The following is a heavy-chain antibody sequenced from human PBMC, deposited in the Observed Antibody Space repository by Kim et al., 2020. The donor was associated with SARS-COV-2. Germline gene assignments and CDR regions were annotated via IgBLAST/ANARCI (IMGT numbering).Heavy chain of an antibody. CDR3: VRENYWAFDI. D-gene: IGHD2-15*01. CDR2: ISGTGTIT. CDR1: GFTLSLYS. J-gene: IGHJ3*02. V-gene: IGHV3-48*04. Sequence: GGSLRLSCATSGFTLSLYSMNWVRQSPGKGLERDSHISGTGTITKHADSVRGRFIISRDNAKNSLFLQMHGLIAEATAVYYCVRENYWAFDIWGLGTMVT.